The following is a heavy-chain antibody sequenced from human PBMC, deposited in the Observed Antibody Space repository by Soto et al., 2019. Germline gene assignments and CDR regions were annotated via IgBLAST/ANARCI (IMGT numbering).Heavy chain of an antibody. Sequence: SETLSLTCAVYGGSFSGYYWSWIRQPPGKGLEWIGEINHSGSTNYNPSLKSRVTISVDTSKNQFSLKLSSVTAADTAVYYCARGPLAFAYYYDSSGYFDYWGQGTLVTVSS. CDR3: ARGPLAFAYYYDSSGYFDY. J-gene: IGHJ4*02. D-gene: IGHD3-22*01. V-gene: IGHV4-34*01. CDR1: GGSFSGYY. CDR2: INHSGST.